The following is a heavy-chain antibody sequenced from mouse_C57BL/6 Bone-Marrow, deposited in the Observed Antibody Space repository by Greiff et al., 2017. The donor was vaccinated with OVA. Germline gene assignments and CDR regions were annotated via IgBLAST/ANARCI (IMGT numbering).Heavy chain of an antibody. Sequence: EVQVVESGGGLVQPGESLKLSCESNEYEFPSHDMSWVRKTPEKRLELVAAINSDGGSTYYPDTMERRFIISRDNTKKTLYLQMSSLRSEDTALYYCARFYYGSKGGYAMDYWGQGTSVTVSS. J-gene: IGHJ4*01. CDR3: ARFYYGSKGGYAMDY. CDR2: INSDGGST. D-gene: IGHD1-1*01. V-gene: IGHV5-2*01. CDR1: EYEFPSHD.